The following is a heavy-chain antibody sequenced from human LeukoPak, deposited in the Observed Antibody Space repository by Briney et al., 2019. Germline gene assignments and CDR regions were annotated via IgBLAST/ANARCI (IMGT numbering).Heavy chain of an antibody. V-gene: IGHV4-34*01. J-gene: IGHJ4*02. CDR3: ARDRKAAAIDY. D-gene: IGHD6-13*01. Sequence: SETLSLTCAVYGGSFSGYYWSWIRQPPGKGLEWIGEINHSGSTNYNPSLKSRVTISVDTSKNRFSLKLSSVTAADTAVYYCARDRKAAAIDYWGQGTLVTVSS. CDR1: GGSFSGYY. CDR2: INHSGST.